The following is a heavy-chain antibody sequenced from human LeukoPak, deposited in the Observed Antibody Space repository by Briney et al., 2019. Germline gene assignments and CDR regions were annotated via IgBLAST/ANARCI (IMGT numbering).Heavy chain of an antibody. CDR3: ARAYYDFWSGYYTWFDP. D-gene: IGHD3-3*01. J-gene: IGHJ5*02. CDR1: GGSISSYY. V-gene: IGHV4-4*07. CDR2: IYTSGSA. Sequence: SETLSLTCTVSGGSISSYYWSWIRQPAGKGLEWIGRIYTSGSANYNPSLKSRVTMLVDTSKNQFSLKLSSVTAADTAVYYCARAYYDFWSGYYTWFDPWGQGTLVTVSS.